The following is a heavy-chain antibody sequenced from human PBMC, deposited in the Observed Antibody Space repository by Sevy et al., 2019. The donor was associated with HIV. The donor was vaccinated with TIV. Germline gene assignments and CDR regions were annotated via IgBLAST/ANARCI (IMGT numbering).Heavy chain of an antibody. CDR3: ARGVTYYYDSSGYYYDY. V-gene: IGHV4-59*01. CDR1: GGSISSYY. J-gene: IGHJ4*02. D-gene: IGHD3-22*01. Sequence: SETLSLTCTVSGGSISSYYWSWIRQPPGKGLEWIGYIYYSGSTNYNPSLKSRVTISVDTSKNQFSLKLSSVTAADTAGYYCARGVTYYYDSSGYYYDYWGQGTLVTVSS. CDR2: IYYSGST.